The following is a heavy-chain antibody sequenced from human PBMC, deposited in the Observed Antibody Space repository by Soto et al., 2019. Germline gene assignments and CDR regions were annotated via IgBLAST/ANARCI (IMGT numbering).Heavy chain of an antibody. CDR2: IYHSGST. Sequence: PSETLSLTCAVSSGSISSSNWWSWVRQPPGKGLEWIGEIYHSGSTNYNPSLKSRVTISVDKSKNQFSLKLSSVTAADTAVYYCARGVFYGARSSYISYYYYYMDVWGKGTTVTVSS. J-gene: IGHJ6*03. CDR1: SGSISSSNW. CDR3: ARGVFYGARSSYISYYYYYMDV. V-gene: IGHV4-4*02. D-gene: IGHD2-15*01.